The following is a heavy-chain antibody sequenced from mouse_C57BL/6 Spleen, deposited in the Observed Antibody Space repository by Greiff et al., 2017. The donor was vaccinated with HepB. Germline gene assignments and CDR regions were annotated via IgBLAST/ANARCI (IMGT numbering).Heavy chain of an antibody. CDR3: ARLYDYDLAWFAY. D-gene: IGHD2-4*01. CDR1: GFTFSSYT. V-gene: IGHV5-9*01. CDR2: ISGGGGNT. Sequence: EVNVVESGGGLVKPGGSLKLSCAASGFTFSSYTMSWVRQTPEKRLEWVATISGGGGNTYYPDSVKGRFTISRDNAKNTLYLQMSSLRSEDTALYYCARLYDYDLAWFAYWGQGTLVTVSA. J-gene: IGHJ3*01.